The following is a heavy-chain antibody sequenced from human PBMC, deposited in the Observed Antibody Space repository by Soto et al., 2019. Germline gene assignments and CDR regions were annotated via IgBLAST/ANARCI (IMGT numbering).Heavy chain of an antibody. Sequence: QVQLVQSGAEVKKPGASVKVSCKASGYTFTSYYMHWVRQAPGQGLEWMGIINPSGGSTSYAQKSQGRVTMTRDTSTSTVYMELSSLRSEDTAVYYCASDGAMVRGIDPWGQGTLVTVSS. CDR1: GYTFTSYY. CDR3: ASDGAMVRGIDP. D-gene: IGHD3-10*01. CDR2: INPSGGST. V-gene: IGHV1-46*01. J-gene: IGHJ5*02.